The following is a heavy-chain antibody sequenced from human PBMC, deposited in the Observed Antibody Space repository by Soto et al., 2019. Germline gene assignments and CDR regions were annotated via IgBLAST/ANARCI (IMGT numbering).Heavy chain of an antibody. CDR2: ISYDGSHQ. V-gene: IGHV3-30*18. D-gene: IGHD2-8*01. CDR1: GFTFSNCV. J-gene: IGHJ5*02. CDR3: AKDPKCCTIGSHFLDNWFDP. Sequence: GGSLRLSCAASGFTFSNCVMHWVRQTPGKGLEWVAVISYDGSHQFYTDSVKGRFTISRDNSKNTLYLQMNSLKTEDTAMYYCAKDPKCCTIGSHFLDNWFDPWGQGTLVTVSS.